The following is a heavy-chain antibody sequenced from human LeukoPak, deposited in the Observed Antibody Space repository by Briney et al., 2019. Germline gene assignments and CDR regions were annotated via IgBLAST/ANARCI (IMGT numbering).Heavy chain of an antibody. D-gene: IGHD3-3*01. CDR1: GGSISSYY. CDR2: IYYSGST. J-gene: IGHJ5*02. CDR3: ARDVEWLLGDANWFDP. Sequence: PSETLSLTCTVSGGSISSYYWSWIRQPPGKGLEWIGYIYYSGSTNYNPSLKSRVTISVDTSKNQFSLKLTSVTAADTAVYYCARDVEWLLGDANWFDPWGQGTLVTVSS. V-gene: IGHV4-59*01.